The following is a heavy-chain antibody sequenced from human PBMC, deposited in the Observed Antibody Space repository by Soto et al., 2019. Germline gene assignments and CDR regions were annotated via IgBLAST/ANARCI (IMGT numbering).Heavy chain of an antibody. J-gene: IGHJ5*02. CDR2: INAGNGNT. V-gene: IGHV1-3*01. Sequence: ASVKVSCKASGYTLTSYAMHWVRQAPGQRLEWMGWINAGNGNTKYSQKFQGRVTITRDTSASTAYMELSSLGSEDTAVYYCAKLYSSSWNWFDPWGQGTLVTVS. CDR1: GYTLTSYA. CDR3: AKLYSSSWNWFDP. D-gene: IGHD6-13*01.